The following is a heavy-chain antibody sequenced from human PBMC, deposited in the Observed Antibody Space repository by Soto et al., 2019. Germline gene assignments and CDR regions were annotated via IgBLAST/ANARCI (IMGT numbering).Heavy chain of an antibody. CDR2: ISGSGGST. D-gene: IGHD4-17*01. CDR1: GYRFSEYA. J-gene: IGHJ4*02. Sequence: GGSLRLSCVGSGYRFSEYAMVWIRQAPGKGLEWVSAISGSGGSTYYADSVKGRFTISRDNSKNTLYLQMNSLRAEDTAVYYCAKGGLPIRVPWYYFDYWGQGTLVTVSS. V-gene: IGHV3-23*01. CDR3: AKGGLPIRVPWYYFDY.